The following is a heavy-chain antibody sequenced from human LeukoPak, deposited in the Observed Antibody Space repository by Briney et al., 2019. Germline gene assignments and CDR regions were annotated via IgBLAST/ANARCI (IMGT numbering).Heavy chain of an antibody. Sequence: SETLSLTCTVSGGSISSYYWSWLRQPAGKGLEWIGRIYTSGSTNYNPSLKSRVTMSVDTSKNQFSLKLSSVTAADTAVYYCARDSDYGDYIPYFDYWGQGTLVTVSS. CDR2: IYTSGST. D-gene: IGHD4-17*01. J-gene: IGHJ4*02. CDR1: GGSISSYY. V-gene: IGHV4-4*07. CDR3: ARDSDYGDYIPYFDY.